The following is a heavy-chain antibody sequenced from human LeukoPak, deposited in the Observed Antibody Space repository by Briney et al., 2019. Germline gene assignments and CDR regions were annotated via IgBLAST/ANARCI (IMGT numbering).Heavy chain of an antibody. CDR3: ARDLAAAGTWWFAP. J-gene: IGHJ5*02. D-gene: IGHD6-13*01. CDR1: GGTISSYS. V-gene: IGHV1-69*06. CDR2: IIPIFGTA. Sequence: GSSVTVSCKASGGTISSYSMSWVRQAPGQGLEWIGGIIPIFGTANYAQKFQGRVTITADKSTSTASMELSSLRSEDTAVYYCARDLAAAGTWWFAPWGQGTLVTVSS.